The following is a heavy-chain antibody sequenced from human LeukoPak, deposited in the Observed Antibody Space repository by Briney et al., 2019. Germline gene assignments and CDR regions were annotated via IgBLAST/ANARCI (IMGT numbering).Heavy chain of an antibody. CDR3: TRLRGYASAYFYYYYMDV. CDR1: GFTFSGSA. Sequence: PGGSLRLSCAASGFTFSGSAMHWVRQASGKGLEWVGHIKNKANSYATAYAASVKGRFTISRDDSKNTAYLQMNSLKTEDTAVYYCTRLRGYASAYFYYYYMDVWGKGTTVTVSS. V-gene: IGHV3-73*01. CDR2: IKNKANSYAT. D-gene: IGHD5-12*01. J-gene: IGHJ6*03.